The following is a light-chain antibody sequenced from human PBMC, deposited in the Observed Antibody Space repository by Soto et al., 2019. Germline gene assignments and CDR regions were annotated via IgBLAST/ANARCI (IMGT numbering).Light chain of an antibody. CDR1: SSNIGNGY. V-gene: IGLV1-51*01. Sequence: QSVLAQPPSVSAAPGQKVTISCSGSSSNIGNGYVSWYQQLPGTAPKLLIYDNNKRPSGIPDRFSGSKSGTSATLGITGLQTGDEADYYCGTWDSSLGAWVFGGGTQLTVL. CDR3: GTWDSSLGAWV. CDR2: DNN. J-gene: IGLJ3*02.